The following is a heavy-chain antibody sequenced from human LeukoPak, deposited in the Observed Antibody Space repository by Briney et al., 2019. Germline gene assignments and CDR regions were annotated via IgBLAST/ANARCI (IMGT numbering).Heavy chain of an antibody. CDR1: GFNFKNYG. Sequence: GGSLRLSCGGSGFNFKNYGIHWVRQAPGKGLEWVAGMSYDGGHIYYGDSVKGRFTISRDNSKDPVYVEMNSLRPADTAVHYCAKGCTSTSCAIEFDSWGQGTLVTVSS. J-gene: IGHJ4*02. CDR2: MSYDGGHI. D-gene: IGHD2-2*01. CDR3: AKGCTSTSCAIEFDS. V-gene: IGHV3-30*18.